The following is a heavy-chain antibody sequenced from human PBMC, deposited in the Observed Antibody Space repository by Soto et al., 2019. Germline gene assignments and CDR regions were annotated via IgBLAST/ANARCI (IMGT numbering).Heavy chain of an antibody. CDR3: ARAEIVVLTAWGYFDY. Sequence: QVQLQESGPGLVKPSQTLSLTCTVSGGSISNGGYYWSWIRQHPGMGLEWIGYIYHSGSTYYNPSLKNRVIMSVDTSNNQFSMKLTSVTAADTAVYYCARAEIVVLTAWGYFDYWGQGTLVTVSS. CDR2: IYHSGST. CDR1: GGSISNGGYY. D-gene: IGHD2-21*02. J-gene: IGHJ4*02. V-gene: IGHV4-31*03.